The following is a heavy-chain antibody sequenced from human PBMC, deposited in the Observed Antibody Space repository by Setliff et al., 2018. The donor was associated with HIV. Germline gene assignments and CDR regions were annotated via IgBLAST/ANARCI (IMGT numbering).Heavy chain of an antibody. D-gene: IGHD4-17*01. CDR1: GYNSENYA. CDR3: ARGLYGDYGGDLNWLDP. Sequence: GASVKVSCKTSGYNSENYAINWVRQAPGQGLEWMGWINANSGSPTYAQAFTGRFFFSVDTAVATAYLQINNLKTEDTAVYFCARGLYGDYGGDLNWLDPWGHGTRVTVSS. J-gene: IGHJ5*02. CDR2: INANSGSP. V-gene: IGHV7-4-1*02.